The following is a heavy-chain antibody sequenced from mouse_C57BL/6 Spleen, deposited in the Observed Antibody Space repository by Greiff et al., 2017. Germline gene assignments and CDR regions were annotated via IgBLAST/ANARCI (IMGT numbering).Heavy chain of an antibody. J-gene: IGHJ3*01. D-gene: IGHD2-4*01. CDR1: GFNIKDDY. V-gene: IGHV14-4*01. CDR3: TTCDDYDYDEFAY. CDR2: IDPENGDT. Sequence: VQLQQSGAELVRPGASVKLSCTASGFNIKDDYMHWVKQRPEQGLEWIGWIDPENGDTEYASKFQGKATITADTSSNTAYLQLSSLTSEDTAVYYCTTCDDYDYDEFAYWGQGTLVTVSA.